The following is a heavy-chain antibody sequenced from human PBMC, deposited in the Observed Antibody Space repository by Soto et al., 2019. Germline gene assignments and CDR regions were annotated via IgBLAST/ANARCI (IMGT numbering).Heavy chain of an antibody. CDR2: ISACNGNT. V-gene: IGHV1-18*01. D-gene: IGHD3-22*01. CDR1: GYTFTSYG. J-gene: IGHJ4*02. CDR3: ARRSGYYYYFDY. Sequence: DSVKVSCKASGYTFTSYGISWVRQAPGQGLEWMGWISACNGNTNYAQKFQGRVTMTTDTSTSTAYMELRSLRSDDTDVYYCARRSGYYYYFDYWGQGTLVTVSS.